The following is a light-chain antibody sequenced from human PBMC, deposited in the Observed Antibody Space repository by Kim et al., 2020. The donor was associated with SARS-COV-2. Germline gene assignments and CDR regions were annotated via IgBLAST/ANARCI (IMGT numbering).Light chain of an antibody. V-gene: IGKV1-5*03. J-gene: IGKJ4*01. Sequence: DIQMTQSPSTLSASVGDRVTINCRASQSITSWLAWYQQKPGKAPKFLIYKASILESGVPSRFSGSGSGTEFTLTISSLQPDDFATYYCQQYDSFPLTFGGGTKVGIK. CDR3: QQYDSFPLT. CDR2: KAS. CDR1: QSITSW.